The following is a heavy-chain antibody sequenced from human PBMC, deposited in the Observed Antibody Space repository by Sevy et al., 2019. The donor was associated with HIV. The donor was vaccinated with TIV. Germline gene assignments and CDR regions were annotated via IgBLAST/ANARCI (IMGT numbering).Heavy chain of an antibody. CDR1: GFTFSSYE. CDR3: AKDGIRGDLGGY. Sequence: GGSLRLSCAASGFTFSSYEMNWVRQAPGKGLEWVSYISNSGTTRSYSDSVRGRFTISRDNAGNSLYLQMNSLRAEDTAVYYCAKDGIRGDLGGYWGQGTLVTVSS. CDR2: ISNSGTTR. D-gene: IGHD2-21*02. J-gene: IGHJ4*02. V-gene: IGHV3-48*03.